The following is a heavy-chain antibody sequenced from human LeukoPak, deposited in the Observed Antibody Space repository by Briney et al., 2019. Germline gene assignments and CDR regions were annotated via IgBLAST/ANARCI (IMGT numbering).Heavy chain of an antibody. CDR1: GYTFTGYY. J-gene: IGHJ2*01. CDR3: ARGGDGYTEYWYFDL. V-gene: IGHV1-2*02. D-gene: IGHD5-24*01. CDR2: INPNSGGT. Sequence: ASVKVSCKASGYTFTGYYMHWVRQAPGQGLEWMGWINPNSGGTNYAQKFQGGVTMTRDTSISTAYMELSRLRSDDTAVYYCARGGDGYTEYWYFDLWGRGTLVTVSS.